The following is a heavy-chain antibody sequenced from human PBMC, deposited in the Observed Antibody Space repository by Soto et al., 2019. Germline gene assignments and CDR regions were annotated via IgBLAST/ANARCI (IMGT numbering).Heavy chain of an antibody. CDR3: ARGLRSSIYFMKYYFDY. CDR1: GYSISSGYY. V-gene: IGHV4-38-2*01. CDR2: IYHSGST. D-gene: IGHD4-17*01. Sequence: LSLTCAFSGYSISSGYYWGWIRQPPGKGLEWIGSIYHSGSTYYNPSLKSRVTISVDTSKNQFSLKLSSVTAADTAVYYCARGLRSSIYFMKYYFDYWGQGTLVTVSS. J-gene: IGHJ4*02.